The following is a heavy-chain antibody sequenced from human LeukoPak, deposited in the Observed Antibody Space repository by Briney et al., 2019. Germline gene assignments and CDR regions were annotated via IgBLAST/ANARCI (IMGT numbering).Heavy chain of an antibody. CDR3: ARDLSSCWFDP. J-gene: IGHJ5*02. V-gene: IGHV1-46*01. Sequence: GASVKVSCKASGYTVTSYYMHWVRQAPGQGLEWMGIINPSGGTTSYAQKFQGRVTMTRDTSTTTVYMELSSLRSEDTAVYYCARDLSSCWFDPWGQGTLVTVSS. CDR1: GYTVTSYY. D-gene: IGHD6-13*01. CDR2: INPSGGTT.